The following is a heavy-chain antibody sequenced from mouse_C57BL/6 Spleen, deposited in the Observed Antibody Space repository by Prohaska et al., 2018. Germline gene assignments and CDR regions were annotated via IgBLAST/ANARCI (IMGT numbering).Heavy chain of an antibody. D-gene: IGHD6-1*01. CDR2: ISSGGSYT. CDR3: ARHESSPYYFDY. J-gene: IGHJ2*01. V-gene: IGHV5-6*01. CDR1: GFTFSSYG. Sequence: GFTFSSYGMSWVRQTPDKRLEWVATISSGGSYTYYPGSVKGRFTISRDNAKNTLYLQMSSLKSEDTAMYYCARHESSPYYFDYWGQGTTLTVSS.